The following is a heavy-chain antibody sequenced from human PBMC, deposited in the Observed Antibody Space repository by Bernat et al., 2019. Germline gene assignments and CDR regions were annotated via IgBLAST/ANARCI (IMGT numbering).Heavy chain of an antibody. V-gene: IGHV1-2*06. CDR1: GYTFTDYY. D-gene: IGHD2-21*02. Sequence: QVQLVQSGAEVKKPAASVKVSCKASGYTFTDYYIHWVRQAPGQGLEWMGRINPHSGATNYAQKFQDRVTMTRDTSISTAYMELSRLRSDDAAVYYCARDRGDVAIVWGQGTLVTVSS. CDR2: INPHSGAT. CDR3: ARDRGDVAIV. J-gene: IGHJ4*02.